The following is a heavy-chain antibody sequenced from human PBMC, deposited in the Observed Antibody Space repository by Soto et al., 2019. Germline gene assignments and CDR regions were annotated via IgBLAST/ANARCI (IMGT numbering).Heavy chain of an antibody. CDR2: INHSGST. V-gene: IGHV4-34*01. J-gene: IGHJ4*02. D-gene: IGHD2-8*02. CDR3: ARDKITGLFDY. Sequence: QVQLQQWGAGLLKPSETLSLTCAVYGGSFSGCYWTWIRQPPGTGLAWIGDINHSGSTNYNPSLKSLVTISVDTSKNQLPRKLTSVTAADSDVYCCARDKITGLFDYWGQGTLVTVSS. CDR1: GGSFSGCY.